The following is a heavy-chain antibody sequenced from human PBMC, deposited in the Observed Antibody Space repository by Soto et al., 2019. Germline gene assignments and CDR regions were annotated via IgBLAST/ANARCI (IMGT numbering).Heavy chain of an antibody. CDR3: ARSQRGRTAFTFDY. CDR2: IYYSGTT. D-gene: IGHD3-16*01. V-gene: IGHV4-61*01. Sequence: SETLSFTCAVSGDSVSNDNYYWSWIRQPPGKGLEWIGYIYYSGTTNYNSYLKSRLSLSVDMSKNQFSLKLASVTAADTAVYFCARSQRGRTAFTFDYWGQGALVTISS. J-gene: IGHJ4*02. CDR1: GDSVSNDNYY.